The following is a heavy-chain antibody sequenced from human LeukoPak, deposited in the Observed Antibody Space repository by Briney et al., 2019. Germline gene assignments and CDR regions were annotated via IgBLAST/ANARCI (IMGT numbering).Heavy chain of an antibody. J-gene: IGHJ6*02. V-gene: IGHV3-23*01. D-gene: IGHD6-19*01. Sequence: GGSLRLSCAASGFTFSSYAMSWVRQAPGKGLEWVSAISGSGGITYYADSVKGRFTISRDNSKNTLYLQMNSLRAEDTAVYYCAKDLVSTVAGLNYYYYYGMDVWGQGTTVTVSS. CDR3: AKDLVSTVAGLNYYYYYGMDV. CDR1: GFTFSSYA. CDR2: ISGSGGIT.